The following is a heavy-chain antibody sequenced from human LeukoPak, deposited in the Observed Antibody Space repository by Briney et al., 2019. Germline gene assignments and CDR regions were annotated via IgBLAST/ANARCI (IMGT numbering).Heavy chain of an antibody. V-gene: IGHV1-2*02. CDR3: ARVPSRSGYCGGDCYLIDY. CDR1: GYTFTGYN. D-gene: IGHD2-21*02. CDR2: INLNVGGT. J-gene: IGHJ4*02. Sequence: ASLKVSCKPSGYTFTGYNMRSGRQAPGQGLGWVGWINLNVGGTNYAQRFQGRVTMTRDTSISTAYMELSRLRSDDTAVYYCARVPSRSGYCGGDCYLIDYWGQGTLVTVSS.